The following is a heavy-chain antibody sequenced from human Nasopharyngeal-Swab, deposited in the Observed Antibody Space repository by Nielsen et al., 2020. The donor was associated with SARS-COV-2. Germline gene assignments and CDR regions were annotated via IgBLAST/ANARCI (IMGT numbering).Heavy chain of an antibody. V-gene: IGHV1-2*06. J-gene: IGHJ5*02. D-gene: IGHD5-12*01. CDR1: GYTFTGYY. CDR3: ARAKGDIVATIRVWGFDP. CDR2: INPNSGGT. Sequence: ASVKVSCKASGYTFTGYYMHWVRQAPGQGLEWMGRINPNSGGTNYAQKFQGRVTMTRDTSISTAYMELSRLRSDDTAVYYCARAKGDIVATIRVWGFDPWGQGTPVTVSS.